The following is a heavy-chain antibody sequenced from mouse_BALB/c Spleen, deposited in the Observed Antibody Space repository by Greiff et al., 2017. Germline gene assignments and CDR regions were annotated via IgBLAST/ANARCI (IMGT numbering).Heavy chain of an antibody. CDR1: GFSLTSYG. V-gene: IGHV2-9*02. J-gene: IGHJ4*01. D-gene: IGHD2-4*01. CDR3: ARGGLPHYYAMDY. Sequence: QVQLKESGPGLVAPSQSLSITCTVSGFSLTSYGVHWVRQPPGQGLEWLGVIWAGGSTNYNSALMSRLSISKDNSKSQVFLKMNSLQTDDTAMYYCARGGLPHYYAMDYWGQGTSVTVSS. CDR2: IWAGGST.